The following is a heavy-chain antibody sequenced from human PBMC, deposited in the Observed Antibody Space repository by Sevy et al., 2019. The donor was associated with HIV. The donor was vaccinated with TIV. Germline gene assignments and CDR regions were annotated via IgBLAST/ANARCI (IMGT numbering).Heavy chain of an antibody. J-gene: IGHJ6*02. Sequence: GSLRLSCAASGFTFNTFGMHWVRQAPGKGLEWVAEIWYDGSNKYYEESVKGRFTISRDNSKNTLFLQMNSVRADDTAVYYCAKEGHYYYDSSGYYGMDVWGQGTTVTVSS. CDR2: IWYDGSNK. D-gene: IGHD3-22*01. V-gene: IGHV3-30*02. CDR1: GFTFNTFG. CDR3: AKEGHYYYDSSGYYGMDV.